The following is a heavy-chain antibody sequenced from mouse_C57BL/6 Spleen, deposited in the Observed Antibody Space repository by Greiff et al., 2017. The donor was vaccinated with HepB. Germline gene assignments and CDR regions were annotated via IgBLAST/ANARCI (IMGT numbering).Heavy chain of an antibody. CDR1: GFNIKDYY. CDR3: ATPITTVVATYYAMDY. CDR2: IDPEDGET. D-gene: IGHD1-1*01. Sequence: EVQLQQSGAELVKPGASVKLSCTASGFNIKDYYMHWVKQRTEQGLEWIGRIDPEDGETKYAPKFQGKATITADTSSNTAYLQLSSLTSEDTAVYYCATPITTVVATYYAMDYCGQGTSVTVSS. J-gene: IGHJ4*01. V-gene: IGHV14-2*01.